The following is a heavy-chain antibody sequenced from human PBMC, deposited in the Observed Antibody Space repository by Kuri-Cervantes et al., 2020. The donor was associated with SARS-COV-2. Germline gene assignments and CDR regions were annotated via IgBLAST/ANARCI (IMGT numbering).Heavy chain of an antibody. CDR1: GYTFTSYG. J-gene: IGHJ3*02. CDR3: ARGSGTVVTPYLAFDI. D-gene: IGHD4-23*01. CDR2: IIPILGIA. V-gene: IGHV1-69*10. Sequence: SVKVSCKASGYTFTSYGISWVRQAPGQGLEWMGGIIPILGIANYAQKFQGRVTITADKSTSTAYMELSSLRSEDTAVYYCARGSGTVVTPYLAFDIWGQGTMVTVSS.